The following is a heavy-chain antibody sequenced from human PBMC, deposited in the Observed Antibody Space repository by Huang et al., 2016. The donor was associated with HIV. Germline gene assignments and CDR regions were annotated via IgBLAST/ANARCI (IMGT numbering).Heavy chain of an antibody. D-gene: IGHD3-22*01. CDR3: ATVDYYDTSGPQRGYFDN. V-gene: IGHV1-69*01. Sequence: QVQLVQSGAEVKKPGSSVKVSCKASGGSFRNFAIGWVRQAPGQGLEWMGGIIPTRGTANYAHKFQGRVTIIADESTSTAYMELSSLRSEDTAVYYCATVDYYDTSGPQRGYFDNWGQGTLVTVSS. CDR1: GGSFRNFA. CDR2: IIPTRGTA. J-gene: IGHJ4*02.